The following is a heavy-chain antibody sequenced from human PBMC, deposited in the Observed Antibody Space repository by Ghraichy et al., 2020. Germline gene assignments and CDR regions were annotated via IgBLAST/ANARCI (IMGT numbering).Heavy chain of an antibody. V-gene: IGHV1-69*13. Sequence: SVKVSCKASGGTFSSYAISWVRQAPGQGLEWMGGIIPIFGTANYAQKFQGRVTITADESTSTAYMELSSLRSEDTAVYYCASPPSRDGYNSYFDYWGQGPLVTVSS. J-gene: IGHJ4*02. CDR3: ASPPSRDGYNSYFDY. D-gene: IGHD5-24*01. CDR2: IIPIFGTA. CDR1: GGTFSSYA.